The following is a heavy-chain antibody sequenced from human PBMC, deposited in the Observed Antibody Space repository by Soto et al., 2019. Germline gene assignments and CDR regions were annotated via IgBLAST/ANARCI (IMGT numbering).Heavy chain of an antibody. J-gene: IGHJ4*02. CDR1: VCTVSSSY. V-gene: IGHV3-53*01. D-gene: IGHD1-26*01. Sequence: VGSLRLSCASSVCTVSSSYLTCVRQSPGKWLEWVAILYTGTDTVYADSVKGRFTISRDSSKNTLYLQMHSLRAEDTAMYFCARSRYTGTYYGRFLEYWGQGSLVIVS. CDR2: LYTGTDT. CDR3: ARSRYTGTYYGRFLEY.